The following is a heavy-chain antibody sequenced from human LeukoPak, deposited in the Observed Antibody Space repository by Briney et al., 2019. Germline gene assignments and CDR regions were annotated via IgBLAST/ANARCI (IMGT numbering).Heavy chain of an antibody. V-gene: IGHV3-30*02. CDR3: AKDGTGWPHKFIDY. D-gene: IGHD6-19*01. Sequence: PGGSLRLSCAASGFTFSSYGMHWIRQAPGKGLEWVAFIRDDGSTQYYADSVKGRFTISRDNSKNTLYLQMNSLRAEDTAVYYCAKDGTGWPHKFIDYWGQGTLVTVSS. J-gene: IGHJ4*02. CDR1: GFTFSSYG. CDR2: IRDDGSTQ.